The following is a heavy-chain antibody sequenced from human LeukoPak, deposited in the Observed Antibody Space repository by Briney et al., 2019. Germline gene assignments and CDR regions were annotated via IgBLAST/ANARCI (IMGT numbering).Heavy chain of an antibody. D-gene: IGHD1-26*01. CDR2: IYYSGST. Sequence: PSETLSLTCTVSGGAISSSSYYSGWIRQPPGKGLEWIGSIYYSGSTYYNPSLKSRVTISVDTSKNQFSLKLSSVTAADTAVYYCAREIGWLSGSYYNFDYWGQGTLVTVSS. V-gene: IGHV4-39*07. J-gene: IGHJ4*02. CDR3: AREIGWLSGSYYNFDY. CDR1: GGAISSSSYY.